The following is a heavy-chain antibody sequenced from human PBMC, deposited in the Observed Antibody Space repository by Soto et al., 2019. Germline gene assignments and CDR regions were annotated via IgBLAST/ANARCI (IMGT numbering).Heavy chain of an antibody. CDR2: MIPNSGNT. CDR1: GYTFTNYD. Sequence: QVQLVQSGAEVKKPGASVKVSCKASGYTFTNYDINWVRQATGQGLEWMGWMIPNSGNTVYAQKFQGRVSMTRNISISTAYMELTSLTSEDTAVYYCARGSSGWYDPWGQGTLVTVSP. D-gene: IGHD6-19*01. V-gene: IGHV1-8*01. CDR3: ARGSSGWYDP. J-gene: IGHJ5*02.